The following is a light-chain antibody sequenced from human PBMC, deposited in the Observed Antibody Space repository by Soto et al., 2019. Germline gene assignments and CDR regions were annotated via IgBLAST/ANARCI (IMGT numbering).Light chain of an antibody. CDR2: DVT. Sequence: QSALTQPASVSGSPGQSITISCTGTSSDVGGYNYVSWYQQHPGRAPKLIIYDVTNRHSGISNRFSGSKSGNTASLTISGLQTEDEADYYCISFTSRHIYVFGNGTKVTV. V-gene: IGLV2-14*03. CDR1: SSDVGGYNY. J-gene: IGLJ1*01. CDR3: ISFTSRHIYV.